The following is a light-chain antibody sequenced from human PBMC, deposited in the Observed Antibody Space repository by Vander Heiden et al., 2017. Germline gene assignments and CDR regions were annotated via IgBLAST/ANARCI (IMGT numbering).Light chain of an antibody. CDR3: QVWDSNTVL. Sequence: SYDLTQPVSVSVAPGQTASIPCGGNNIGSKNVHWYQQKPGQAPVLVIYRDTLRPSGIPERLSGSNTGNTATLTISGAQVGDEADYYCQVWDSNTVLFGGGTKLTVL. CDR2: RDT. CDR1: NIGSKN. V-gene: IGLV3-9*01. J-gene: IGLJ2*01.